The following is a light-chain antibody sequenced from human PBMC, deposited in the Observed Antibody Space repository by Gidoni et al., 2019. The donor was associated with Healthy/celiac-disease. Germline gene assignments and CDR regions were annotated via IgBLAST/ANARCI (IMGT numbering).Light chain of an antibody. Sequence: QSALTQPASVSGSPGQAITISCTGTSSDVGSYNLVSWYQLHPGKAPKLMIYEVSKRPSGVSNRFSGSKSGNTASLTISVLQAEDEADYYCCSYAGSSTVVFGGGTKLTVL. J-gene: IGLJ2*01. CDR2: EVS. V-gene: IGLV2-23*02. CDR3: CSYAGSSTVV. CDR1: SSDVGSYNL.